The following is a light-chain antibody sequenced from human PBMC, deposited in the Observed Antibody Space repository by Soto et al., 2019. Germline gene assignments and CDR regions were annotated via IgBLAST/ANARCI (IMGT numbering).Light chain of an antibody. CDR1: QGISSW. CDR3: QQANSFPATT. CDR2: AAS. Sequence: DIQMTQSPSSVSEAVGDRVTITCRASQGISSWLDWYQQKPGKAPKLLIYAASSLQSGVPSRFSGSGSGTDFTLTISSLQPEEFATYYCQQANSFPATTFGQGNTVEIK. J-gene: IGKJ1*01. V-gene: IGKV1-12*01.